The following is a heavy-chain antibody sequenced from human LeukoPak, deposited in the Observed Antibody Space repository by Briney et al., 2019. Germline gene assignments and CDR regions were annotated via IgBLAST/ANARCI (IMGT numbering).Heavy chain of an antibody. Sequence: ASVKVSCKASGYTFTSYYMHWVRQAPGHGLEWMGIINPSGGSTSYAQKFQGRVTMTRDTSTSTVYMELSSLRSEDTAVYYCARTRGHCSSTSCYRSSYMDVWGKGTTVTVSS. CDR2: INPSGGST. D-gene: IGHD2-2*01. V-gene: IGHV1-46*03. J-gene: IGHJ6*03. CDR3: ARTRGHCSSTSCYRSSYMDV. CDR1: GYTFTSYY.